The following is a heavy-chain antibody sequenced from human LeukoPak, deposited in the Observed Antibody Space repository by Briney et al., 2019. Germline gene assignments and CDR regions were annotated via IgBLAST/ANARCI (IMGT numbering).Heavy chain of an antibody. Sequence: HAGGSLRLSCSASGFTFSTYWMSWVRQAPGKGLEWVANMRRDGNEIYHLDSVRGRFTISRDNAKNSLYLQMNGLRVEDTAVYYCTRLQIAVAGPNWFDPWGQGTLVTVSS. CDR1: GFTFSTYW. V-gene: IGHV3-7*01. D-gene: IGHD6-19*01. CDR3: TRLQIAVAGPNWFDP. J-gene: IGHJ5*02. CDR2: MRRDGNEI.